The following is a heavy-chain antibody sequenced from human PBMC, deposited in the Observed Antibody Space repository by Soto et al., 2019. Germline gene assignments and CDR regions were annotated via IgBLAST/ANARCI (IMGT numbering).Heavy chain of an antibody. V-gene: IGHV3-23*01. Sequence: GGSLRLSCAASLFTFRSYAITWVRQAPGKGLEWVSSISSSGGSTYYADSVKGRFTISRDNSKNTLYLQMNSLSAEDTAVYYCAKVLGEFFGVLTPNYGMDVWGQGTTVTVSS. CDR1: LFTFRSYA. J-gene: IGHJ6*02. CDR2: ISSSGGST. CDR3: AKVLGEFFGVLTPNYGMDV. D-gene: IGHD3-3*01.